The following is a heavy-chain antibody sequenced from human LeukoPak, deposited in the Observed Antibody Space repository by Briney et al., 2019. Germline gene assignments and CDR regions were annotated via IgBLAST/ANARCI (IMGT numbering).Heavy chain of an antibody. CDR2: INHSGST. CDR3: AREQTYYYDSSGYRGYFAY. Sequence: SETLSLTCTVSGGSISSSDYYWGWIRQPPGKGLEWIGEINHSGSTNYNPSLKSRVTISVDTSKNQFSLKLSSVTAADTTVYYCAREQTYYYDSSGYRGYFAYWGQGTLVTVSS. D-gene: IGHD3-22*01. CDR1: GGSISSSDYY. J-gene: IGHJ4*02. V-gene: IGHV4-39*07.